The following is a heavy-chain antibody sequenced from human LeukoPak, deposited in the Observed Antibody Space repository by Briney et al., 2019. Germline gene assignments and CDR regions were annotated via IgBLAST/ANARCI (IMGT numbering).Heavy chain of an antibody. Sequence: GGSLRLSCAASGFTVISNYMSWVRQAPGKGLEWVSVIYSGGGTYYADSVKGRFTISSDNSKNTLYLQMNSLRVEDTAVYYCARAPREYSSGLAAFDKWGQGTMVTVSS. D-gene: IGHD6-19*01. CDR1: GFTVISNY. J-gene: IGHJ3*02. V-gene: IGHV3-53*01. CDR3: ARAPREYSSGLAAFDK. CDR2: IYSGGGT.